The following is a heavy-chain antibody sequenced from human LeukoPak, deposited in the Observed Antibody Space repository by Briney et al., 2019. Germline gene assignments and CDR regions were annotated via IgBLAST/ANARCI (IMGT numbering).Heavy chain of an antibody. D-gene: IGHD3-22*01. CDR1: GGSISSGSYY. J-gene: IGHJ4*02. Sequence: PSQTLSLTCTVSGGSISSGSYYWSWIRQPARKGLEWIGRIYTSGSTNYNPSLKSRVTISVDMSKNQFSLKLSSVTAADTAVYYCATGWVITGENWGQGTLVTVSS. V-gene: IGHV4-61*02. CDR2: IYTSGST. CDR3: ATGWVITGEN.